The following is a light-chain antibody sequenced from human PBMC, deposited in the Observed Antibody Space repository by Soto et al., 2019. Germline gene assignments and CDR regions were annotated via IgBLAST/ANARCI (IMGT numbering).Light chain of an antibody. J-gene: IGLJ3*02. Sequence: QAALTQPPSASGSPGQSVTISCTGTSSDVGASKYVSWYQQYPGKAPKLMIYEVSKRPSGVPDRFSGSKSGNTASLTVSGLQAEDVADYYCTSYVGSDIWVFGGGTKVTVL. V-gene: IGLV2-8*01. CDR3: TSYVGSDIWV. CDR1: SSDVGASKY. CDR2: EVS.